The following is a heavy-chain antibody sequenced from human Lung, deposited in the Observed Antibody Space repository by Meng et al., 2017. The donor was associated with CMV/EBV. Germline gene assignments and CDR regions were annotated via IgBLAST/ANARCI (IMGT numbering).Heavy chain of an antibody. J-gene: IGHJ4*02. CDR2: IYPDDSDT. CDR3: ARRLLGSGGYLYFDS. Sequence: SGYTFSKNWIAWVRQVPGQGLEWMGNIYPDDSDTRYSPSFQGQVTMSADKSISTAYLQWSSLKASDTAVYYCARRLLGSGGYLYFDSWGQGTLVTVSS. V-gene: IGHV5-51*01. D-gene: IGHD2-15*01. CDR1: GYTFSKNW.